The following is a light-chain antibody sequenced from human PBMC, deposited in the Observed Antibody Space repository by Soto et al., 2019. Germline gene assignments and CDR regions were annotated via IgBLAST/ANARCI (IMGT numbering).Light chain of an antibody. V-gene: IGKV3-11*01. CDR1: QRVSSRF. CDR2: DAS. J-gene: IGKJ5*01. Sequence: VLTQSPDTLSLYKGDRATLSCRASQRVSSRFFAWYQQKPGQAPRLLIYDASNRATGIPARFSGSGSGTDFTLTISSLEPEDFAVYYCQQRSNWPQITFGQGTLLEVK. CDR3: QQRSNWPQIT.